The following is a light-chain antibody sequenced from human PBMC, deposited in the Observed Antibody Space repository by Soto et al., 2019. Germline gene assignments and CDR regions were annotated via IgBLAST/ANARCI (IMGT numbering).Light chain of an antibody. CDR1: RGHSSYA. CDR3: QTWGTGIWV. CDR2: LNSDGSH. J-gene: IGLJ3*02. Sequence: QPVLTQSPSASASLGASVKLTCTLGRGHSSYAIAWHQQQPEKGPRYLMKLNSDGSHSKGDGIPDRFSGSSSGAERYLPISSLQSEDEADYYCQTWGTGIWVFGGGTKLTVL. V-gene: IGLV4-69*01.